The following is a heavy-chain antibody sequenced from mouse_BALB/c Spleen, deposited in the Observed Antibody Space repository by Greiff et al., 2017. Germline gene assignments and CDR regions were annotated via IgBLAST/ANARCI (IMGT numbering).Heavy chain of an antibody. V-gene: IGHV3-8*02. CDR3: ARWRDGYYGDWFAY. CDR2: ISYSGST. J-gene: IGHJ3*01. D-gene: IGHD2-3*01. Sequence: EVKLVESGPSLVKPSQTLSLTCSVTGDSITSGYWNWIRKFPGNKLEYMGYISYSGSTYYNPSLKSRISITRDTSKNQYYLQLNSVTTEDTATYYCARWRDGYYGDWFAYWGQGTLVTVSA. CDR1: GDSITSGY.